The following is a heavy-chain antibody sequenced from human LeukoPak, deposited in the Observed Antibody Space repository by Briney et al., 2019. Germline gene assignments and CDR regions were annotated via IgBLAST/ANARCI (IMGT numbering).Heavy chain of an antibody. Sequence: GASVKVSCKASGYTFTSYDINWVRQATGQGLEWMGWMNPNSGNTGYAQKFQGRVTMTRNTSISTAYMELSSLSSEDTAVYYCARGMIAAAGTGVDYWGQGTLVTVSS. J-gene: IGHJ4*02. CDR1: GYTFTSYD. V-gene: IGHV1-8*01. CDR2: MNPNSGNT. CDR3: ARGMIAAAGTGVDY. D-gene: IGHD6-13*01.